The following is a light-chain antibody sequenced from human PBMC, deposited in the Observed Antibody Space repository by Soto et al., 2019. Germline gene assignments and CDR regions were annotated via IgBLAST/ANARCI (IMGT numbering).Light chain of an antibody. V-gene: IGKV1-5*03. CDR2: KAS. CDR3: QQYNSYLWT. J-gene: IGKJ1*01. Sequence: DIQMTQSPSTLSASVGDRVTITCRASQSISSWLAWYQQKPGKAPKLLIYKASSLESGVPSRFSGSGSGTEVTLTISSLQPDDFATYYCQQYNSYLWTFGQGTKVAIK. CDR1: QSISSW.